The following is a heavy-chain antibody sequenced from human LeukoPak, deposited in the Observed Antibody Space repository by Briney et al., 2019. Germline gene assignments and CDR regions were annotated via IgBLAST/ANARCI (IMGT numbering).Heavy chain of an antibody. CDR3: ARAPAVPYDSSCYAPGSFDI. V-gene: IGHV1-46*01. D-gene: IGHD3-22*01. CDR2: INTIGGSK. CDR1: GYTFTSYH. Sequence: ASVKVSCKASGYTFTSYHMHSVRQPPGQRLEWMGIINTIGGSKNYVQKFQDRATMTRETSSHTVDMELSSMRSEDTAVYYCARAPAVPYDSSCYAPGSFDIWGQGTMVTVSS. J-gene: IGHJ3*02.